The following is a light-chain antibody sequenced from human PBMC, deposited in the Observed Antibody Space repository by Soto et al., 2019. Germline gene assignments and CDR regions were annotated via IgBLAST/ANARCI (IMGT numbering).Light chain of an antibody. Sequence: DIQMTQSPSTLSASVGDRVTITCRASQSISSWLAWYQQKPGKAPKLLIYKASSLESGVPSRFSGSGSGTEFTLTISSLQPDDFATYYCQQYIDLETFGQGTKLEIK. CDR2: KAS. V-gene: IGKV1-5*03. CDR1: QSISSW. CDR3: QQYIDLET. J-gene: IGKJ2*01.